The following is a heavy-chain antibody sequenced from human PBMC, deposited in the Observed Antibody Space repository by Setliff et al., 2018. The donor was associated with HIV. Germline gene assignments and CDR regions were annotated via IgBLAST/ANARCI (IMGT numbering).Heavy chain of an antibody. D-gene: IGHD6-19*01. CDR3: ARTDIYSSGWLCGVWDY. V-gene: IGHV1-69*13. CDR2: ILPIFGAT. J-gene: IGHJ4*02. CDR1: GDNFNNVA. Sequence: VKVSCKASGDNFNNVAFNWVRQAPGQGLEWMGGILPIFGATDYAQKFQGRLTLTAVQSENSVYMELSSLRSDDTAVYYCARTDIYSSGWLCGVWDYWGQGSLVTVSS.